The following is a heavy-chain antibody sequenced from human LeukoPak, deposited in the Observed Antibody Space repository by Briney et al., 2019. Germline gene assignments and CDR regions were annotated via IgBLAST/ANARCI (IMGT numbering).Heavy chain of an antibody. CDR1: GFTFSSYA. J-gene: IGHJ4*02. CDR3: ARTMDYRTLDY. CDR2: ISSNGGST. D-gene: IGHD4-11*01. V-gene: IGHV3-64*01. Sequence: GGSLRLSCAASGFTFSSYAMQWVRQAPGKGLEYVSVISSNGGSTYYANSVKGRFTISRDNSKNTLYLQMGSLRAEDMAVYYCARTMDYRTLDYWGQGNPGHRLL.